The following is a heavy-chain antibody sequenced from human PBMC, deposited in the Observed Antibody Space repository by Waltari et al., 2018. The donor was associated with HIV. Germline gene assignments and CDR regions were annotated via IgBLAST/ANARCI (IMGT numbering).Heavy chain of an antibody. J-gene: IGHJ4*02. D-gene: IGHD2-21*02. CDR1: GLTFSDTG. V-gene: IGHV3-15*01. CDR3: TTDYWVVTAY. Sequence: ELQPVEFGGGLVKPGGSLRLSCAASGLTFSDTGLNWVRQAPGKGVEWVGRIKSSTDGGTIDYAAPVKGRFTISRDDSKNTLYLQMNSLKTEDTAVYFCTTDYWVVTAYWGQGTLVTVSS. CDR2: IKSSTDGGTI.